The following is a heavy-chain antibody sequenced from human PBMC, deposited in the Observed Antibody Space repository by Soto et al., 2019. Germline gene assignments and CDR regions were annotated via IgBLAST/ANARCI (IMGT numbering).Heavy chain of an antibody. Sequence: EVQLVESGGGLVQPGRSLRLSCAASGFTFDDYAMHWVRQAPWKGLEWVSGISWNSGSIGYADSVKGRFTISRDNAKNSLYLQMNSLRAEDTALYYCAKTDGGLQYYFDYWGQGTLVTVSS. D-gene: IGHD3-10*01. V-gene: IGHV3-9*01. CDR1: GFTFDDYA. CDR2: ISWNSGSI. CDR3: AKTDGGLQYYFDY. J-gene: IGHJ4*02.